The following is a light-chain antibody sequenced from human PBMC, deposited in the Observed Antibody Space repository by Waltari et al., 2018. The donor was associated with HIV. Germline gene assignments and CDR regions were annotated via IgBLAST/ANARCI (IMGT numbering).Light chain of an antibody. J-gene: IGLJ2*01. CDR2: EGS. Sequence: QSALTQPASVSGSPGQSITISCTGTSSDVGRYNLVSWYQQHPGKAPKPMIYEGSKRPSGVSNRFSGSKSGNTASLTSSGLQAEDEADYYCCSYAGSSTLEVFGGGTKLTVL. V-gene: IGLV2-23*01. CDR1: SSDVGRYNL. CDR3: CSYAGSSTLEV.